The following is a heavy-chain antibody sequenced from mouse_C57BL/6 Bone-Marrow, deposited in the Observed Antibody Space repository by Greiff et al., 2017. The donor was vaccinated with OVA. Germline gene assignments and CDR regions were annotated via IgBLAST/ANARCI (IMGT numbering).Heavy chain of an antibody. Sequence: VQVVESGAELAKPGASVKLSCKASGYTFTSYWMHWVKQRPGQGLEWIGYINPSSGYTKYNQKFKDKATLTADKSSSTAYMQLSSLTYEDSAVYYCAYDGYHWYFDVWGTGTTVTVSS. CDR2: INPSSGYT. J-gene: IGHJ1*03. CDR3: AYDGYHWYFDV. V-gene: IGHV1-7*01. D-gene: IGHD2-3*01. CDR1: GYTFTSYW.